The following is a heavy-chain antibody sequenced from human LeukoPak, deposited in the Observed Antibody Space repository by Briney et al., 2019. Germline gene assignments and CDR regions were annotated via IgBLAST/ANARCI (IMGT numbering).Heavy chain of an antibody. Sequence: SETLSLTCTVSGGSISSGDYYWSWIRQPPGKGLEWIGYIYYSGSTYYNPSLKSRVTMSVDTSKDQFSLKLSSVTAADTAVFYCARDRSGIAADWGQGILVTVSS. V-gene: IGHV4-30-4*01. CDR2: IYYSGST. CDR3: ARDRSGIAAD. J-gene: IGHJ4*02. D-gene: IGHD6-25*01. CDR1: GGSISSGDYY.